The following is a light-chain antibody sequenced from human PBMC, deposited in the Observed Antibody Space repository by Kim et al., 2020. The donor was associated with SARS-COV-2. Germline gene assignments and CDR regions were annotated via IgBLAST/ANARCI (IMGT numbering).Light chain of an antibody. CDR2: DAS. V-gene: IGKV3-11*01. CDR1: QSVSSY. Sequence: ESVLTQSPATVSLSPGERATLSCRASQSVSSYLAWYQQKPAQAPRLLIYDASNRATGIPARFSGSGSGTDFTLTISSLEPEDFAVYYCQQRSNWPITFGQGTRLEIK. CDR3: QQRSNWPIT. J-gene: IGKJ5*01.